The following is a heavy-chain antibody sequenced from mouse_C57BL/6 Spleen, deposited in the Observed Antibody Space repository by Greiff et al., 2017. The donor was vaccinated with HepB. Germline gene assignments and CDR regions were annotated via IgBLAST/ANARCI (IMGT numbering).Heavy chain of an antibody. V-gene: IGHV5-16*01. J-gene: IGHJ1*03. Sequence: EVNVVESEGGLVQPGSSMKLSCTASGFTFSDYYMAWVRQVPEKGLEWVANINYDGSSTYYLDSLKSRFIISRDNAKNILYLKMSSLKSEDTATYYCARDLRGWYFDVWGTGTTVTVSS. CDR3: ARDLRGWYFDV. D-gene: IGHD3-2*02. CDR2: INYDGSST. CDR1: GFTFSDYY.